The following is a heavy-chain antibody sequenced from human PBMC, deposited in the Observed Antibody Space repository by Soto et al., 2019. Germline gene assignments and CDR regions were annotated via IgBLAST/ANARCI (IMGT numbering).Heavy chain of an antibody. CDR3: ARGEQYSGRIFDY. CDR1: GDSVSSNSAG. Sequence: PSQTLSLTCAITGDSVSSNSAGWSWVRQSPSRGLEWLGRTYYRSKWHYEYAVPVRGRITINPDTSKNQYSLQLNSVTPEDTAVYFCARGEQYSGRIFDYWGQGTLVTVSS. CDR2: TYYRSKWHY. J-gene: IGHJ4*01. D-gene: IGHD1-26*01. V-gene: IGHV6-1*01.